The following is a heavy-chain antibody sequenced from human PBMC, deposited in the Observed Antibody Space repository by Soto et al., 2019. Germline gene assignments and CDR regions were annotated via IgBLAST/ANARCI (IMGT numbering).Heavy chain of an antibody. D-gene: IGHD2-21*01. CDR2: ISGSGGCT. Sequence: GSLRLSCAASGFTFSSYAVSWVRQAPGKGLEWVSAISGSGGCTYYADSVKGRFTISRDNAKNTLYLQMNSLRAEDTAVYYCARDPLPLYCVGDCYFPFFDYWGQGTLVTVSS. V-gene: IGHV3-23*01. CDR1: GFTFSSYA. CDR3: ARDPLPLYCVGDCYFPFFDY. J-gene: IGHJ4*02.